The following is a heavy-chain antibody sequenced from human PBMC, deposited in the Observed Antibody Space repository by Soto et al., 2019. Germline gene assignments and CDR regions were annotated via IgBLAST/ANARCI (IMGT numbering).Heavy chain of an antibody. CDR2: VSPSGHT. D-gene: IGHD1-7*01. V-gene: IGHV4-4*07. Sequence: PSETLSLTCAVSGDSISSYSWNWIRQTAGRGLEWIGRVSPSGHTQYRSSFETRVTISVDMSTNQFFLELGYVTAADTAVYYCARESGENWSYEAYWGQGTQVTVSS. J-gene: IGHJ4*02. CDR1: GDSISSYS. CDR3: ARESGENWSYEAY.